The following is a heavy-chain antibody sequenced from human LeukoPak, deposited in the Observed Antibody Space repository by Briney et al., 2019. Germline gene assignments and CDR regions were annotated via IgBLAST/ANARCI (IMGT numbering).Heavy chain of an antibody. J-gene: IGHJ4*02. CDR3: GTDLSGSSWYYFDY. Sequence: GASVKVSCKVSGYTLTELSMHWVRQAPGKGLEWMGGFDPEDGETIYAQKFQGRVTMTEDTSTDTAYMELSSLRSEDTAVYYCGTDLSGSSWYYFDYWGQGTLVTVSS. D-gene: IGHD6-13*01. CDR1: GYTLTELS. V-gene: IGHV1-24*01. CDR2: FDPEDGET.